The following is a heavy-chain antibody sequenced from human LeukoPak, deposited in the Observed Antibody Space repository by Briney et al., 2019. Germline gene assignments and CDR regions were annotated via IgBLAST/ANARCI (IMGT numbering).Heavy chain of an antibody. CDR1: GGSFSGYY. V-gene: IGHV4-34*01. D-gene: IGHD6-19*01. J-gene: IGHJ4*02. Sequence: PSETRSLTCAVYGGSFSGYYWSWIRQPPGKGLEWIGEINHSGSTNYNPSLKSRVTISVDTSKNQFSLKLSSVTAADTAVYYCASLSVAGIDYWGQGTLVTVSS. CDR3: ASLSVAGIDY. CDR2: INHSGST.